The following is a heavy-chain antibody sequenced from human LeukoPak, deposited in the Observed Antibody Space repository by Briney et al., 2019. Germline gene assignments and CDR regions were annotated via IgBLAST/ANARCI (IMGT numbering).Heavy chain of an antibody. CDR3: VRVNMVRGSNYEYDY. D-gene: IGHD3-10*01. Sequence: GGSLRLSCAASGFTFSGYAMNWVRQAPGRGLKWVSTISGSTTNIWYADSVKGRFTVSRDNSQNTLYLQMNSLKTEDTAVYYCVRVNMVRGSNYEYDYWGQGTLVTVSS. CDR1: GFTFSGYA. V-gene: IGHV3-23*01. CDR2: ISGSTTNI. J-gene: IGHJ4*02.